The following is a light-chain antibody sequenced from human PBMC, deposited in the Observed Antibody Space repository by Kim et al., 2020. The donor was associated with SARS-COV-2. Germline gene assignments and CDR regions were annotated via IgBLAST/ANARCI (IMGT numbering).Light chain of an antibody. Sequence: QPVLTQSSSASASLGSSVKLTCTLSSGHSSYIIAWHQQQPGKAPRYLMKLEGSGSYNKGSGVPDRFSGSSSGADRYLTISNLQSEDEADYYCETWDSNWVFGGGTQLTVL. V-gene: IGLV4-60*03. J-gene: IGLJ3*02. CDR1: SGHSSYI. CDR3: ETWDSNWV. CDR2: LEGSGSY.